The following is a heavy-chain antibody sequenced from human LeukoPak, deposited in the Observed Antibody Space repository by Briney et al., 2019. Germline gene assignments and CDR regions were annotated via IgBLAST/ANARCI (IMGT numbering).Heavy chain of an antibody. CDR1: GASFISVSPDDYY. V-gene: IGHV4-39*01. CDR2: IFQSGGT. J-gene: IGHJ4*02. CDR3: ARRAYSGFDW. D-gene: IGHD1-26*01. Sequence: PSETLSLTCTVSGASFISVSPDDYYWGWVRQSPGWGLEWIGSIFQSGGTYCNPSLKSRATMSTDTSKSQFSLKLSSATAADTAVYYCARRAYSGFDWWGQGTLVTVAS.